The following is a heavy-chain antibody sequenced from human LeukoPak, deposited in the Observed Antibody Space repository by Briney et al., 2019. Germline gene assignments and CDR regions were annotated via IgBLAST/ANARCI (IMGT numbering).Heavy chain of an antibody. J-gene: IGHJ2*01. D-gene: IGHD4-17*01. V-gene: IGHV3-21*01. CDR2: ISSSSTYI. Sequence: GSLRLSCAASGFPFSSSIMTWVRQAPGKGLEWVSSISSSSTYIYYADSVKGRFIISRDNAKNSLFLQMNSLRAEDTAVYYCARRANGDYGRWYCDLWGRGTLVSVSS. CDR3: ARRANGDYGRWYCDL. CDR1: GFPFSSSI.